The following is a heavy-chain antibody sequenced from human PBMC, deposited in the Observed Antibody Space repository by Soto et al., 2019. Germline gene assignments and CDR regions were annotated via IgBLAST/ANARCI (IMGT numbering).Heavy chain of an antibody. CDR3: AKTAEAVAGTVYGY. CDR2: IGGSGGT. V-gene: IGHV3-23*01. D-gene: IGHD6-19*01. CDR1: VVTFSTYA. J-gene: IGHJ4*02. Sequence: PGWSLRLSCASSVVTFSTYAMGWFRKAPGKGLEWVSGIGGSGGTYYADSVKGRFTISRDNSKNTLFLQMNSLRAEDTAVYYCAKTAEAVAGTVYGYWGQGTLVTVYS.